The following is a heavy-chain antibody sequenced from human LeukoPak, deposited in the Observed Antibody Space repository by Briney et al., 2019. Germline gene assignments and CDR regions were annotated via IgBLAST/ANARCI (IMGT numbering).Heavy chain of an antibody. D-gene: IGHD4-17*01. J-gene: IGHJ4*02. CDR1: GFVFSSYA. Sequence: GGSLRLSCAASGFVFSSYAMSWVRQAPGKGLEWVSTLSDSGGKTYYADSVKGRFTISRDNSKNTLYLQMNSLRAEDTAVYYCAKGGLRLGGDYWGQGTLVTVSS. CDR3: AKGGLRLGGDY. CDR2: LSDSGGKT. V-gene: IGHV3-23*01.